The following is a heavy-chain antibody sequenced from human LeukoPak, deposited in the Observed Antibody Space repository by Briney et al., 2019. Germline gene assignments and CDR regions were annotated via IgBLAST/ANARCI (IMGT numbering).Heavy chain of an antibody. CDR3: ARLPAVTDDHYYYGMDV. CDR2: IYYSGST. D-gene: IGHD4-23*01. V-gene: IGHV4-39*01. Sequence: KTSETLSLTCTVSGGSISSSSYYWGWIRQPPGKGLEWIGSIYYSGSTYYNPSLKSRVTISVDTSKNQFSLKLSSVTAADTAVYYCARLPAVTDDHYYYGMDVWGQGTTVTVSS. CDR1: GGSISSSSYY. J-gene: IGHJ6*02.